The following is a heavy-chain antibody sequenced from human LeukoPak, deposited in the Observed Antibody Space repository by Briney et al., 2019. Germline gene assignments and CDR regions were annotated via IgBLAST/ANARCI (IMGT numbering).Heavy chain of an antibody. CDR3: ARDETRWLVSYGMDV. Sequence: PSETLSLTCTVSGGSISSYYWSWIRQPAGKGLEWIARIYTSGSTNYNPSLKSRVTMSVDTSKNQFSLKLSSVTAADTAVYYCARDETRWLVSYGMDVWGQGTTVTVSS. D-gene: IGHD6-19*01. J-gene: IGHJ6*02. CDR2: IYTSGST. CDR1: GGSISSYY. V-gene: IGHV4-4*07.